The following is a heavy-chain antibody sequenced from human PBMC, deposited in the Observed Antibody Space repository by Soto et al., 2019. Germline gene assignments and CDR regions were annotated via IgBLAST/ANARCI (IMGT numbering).Heavy chain of an antibody. CDR2: IHYSANI. D-gene: IGHD1-1*01. CDR1: GGSISRHY. Sequence: PSETLSLTCTVSGGSISRHYWSWIRQPPGKGLEWIGYIHYSANINYNPSLKSRATISLDTSKNQLSLKLTSVIAADTAVYYCARDELTGGIDVWGQGTTVTVSS. J-gene: IGHJ6*02. CDR3: ARDELTGGIDV. V-gene: IGHV4-59*11.